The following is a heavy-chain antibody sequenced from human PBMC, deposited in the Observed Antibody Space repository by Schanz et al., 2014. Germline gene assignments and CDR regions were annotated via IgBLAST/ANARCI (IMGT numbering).Heavy chain of an antibody. CDR3: ARAKRFGDMDV. J-gene: IGHJ6*02. Sequence: QVQVVQSGAEVTKPGASVKVSCKASGYTFTDYGVIWVRQAPGQGLEWMGWISAYNGHTDYAQKLQGRVTLTTDTSTSTAYMELRNLRSDDTAVYYCARAKRFGDMDVWGQGTTVTVSS. CDR2: ISAYNGHT. D-gene: IGHD3-10*01. CDR1: GYTFTDYG. V-gene: IGHV1-18*01.